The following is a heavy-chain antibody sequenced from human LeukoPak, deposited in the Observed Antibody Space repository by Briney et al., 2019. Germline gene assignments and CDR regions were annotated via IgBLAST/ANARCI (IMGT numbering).Heavy chain of an antibody. CDR1: GFTFSSYG. V-gene: IGHV3-33*01. J-gene: IGHJ3*02. D-gene: IGHD6-13*01. Sequence: PGGSLRLSCAASGFTFSSYGMHWVRQAPGKGLEWVAVIWYDGSKKYYVDSVKGRFTISRDNSKNTLSLQMNSLRAEDTAVYYCAREGYSSSRDAFDIWGQGTMVTVSS. CDR3: AREGYSSSRDAFDI. CDR2: IWYDGSKK.